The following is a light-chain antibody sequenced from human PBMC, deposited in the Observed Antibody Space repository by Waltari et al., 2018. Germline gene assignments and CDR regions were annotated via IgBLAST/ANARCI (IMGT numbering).Light chain of an antibody. V-gene: IGKV1-33*01. Sequence: DIQMTQSPSSVSASVGDRVSITCQASQDIRIYLSWYQQKPGKAPKVLIYDASNLETGVPSRFTGSRSGTDFTFTISSLQPEDIATYYCQQYKDLPRTFGQGTKVEIK. CDR2: DAS. CDR1: QDIRIY. CDR3: QQYKDLPRT. J-gene: IGKJ1*01.